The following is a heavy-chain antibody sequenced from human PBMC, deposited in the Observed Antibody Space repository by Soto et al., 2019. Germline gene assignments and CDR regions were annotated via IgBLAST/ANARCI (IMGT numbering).Heavy chain of an antibody. CDR2: ISAYNGNT. D-gene: IGHD6-13*01. J-gene: IGHJ4*02. CDR1: GYTFTSYG. V-gene: IGHV1-18*01. Sequence: QVQLVQSGAEVKKPGASVKVSCKASGYTFTSYGISWVRQAPGQGLEWMGWISAYNGNTNYAQKLQGRVTMTTDTSPSTAYMELRSLRSDDTAVYYCARDQRRIAAAGTRFADYWGQGTLVTVSS. CDR3: ARDQRRIAAAGTRFADY.